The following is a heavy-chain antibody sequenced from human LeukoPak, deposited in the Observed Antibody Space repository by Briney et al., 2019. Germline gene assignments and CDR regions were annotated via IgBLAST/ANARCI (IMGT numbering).Heavy chain of an antibody. V-gene: IGHV3-53*01. D-gene: IGHD5-18*01. CDR2: IYGGGST. CDR1: GFTVSSNY. Sequence: GGSLRLSCAASGFTVSSNYMSWVRQAPGKGLEWVSVIYGGGSTYCADSVKGRFTISRDSSKNTLNLQMNSLRAEDTAVYYCARGSAYSYALFDYWGQGTLVTVSS. J-gene: IGHJ4*02. CDR3: ARGSAYSYALFDY.